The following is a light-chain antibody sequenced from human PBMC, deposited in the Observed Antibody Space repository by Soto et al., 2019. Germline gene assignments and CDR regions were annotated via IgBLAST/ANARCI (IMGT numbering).Light chain of an antibody. J-gene: IGLJ2*01. Sequence: QSVLTQPASVSGSPGQSITLSCTGTSSDVGGYNFVSWYQQHAGKAPKLMIYEVNNRPSGVSNRFSGSKSGNTASLTISGLQAEDEADYYCSSYTTSGTLVFGGGTKLTVL. CDR2: EVN. CDR1: SSDVGGYNF. V-gene: IGLV2-14*01. CDR3: SSYTTSGTLV.